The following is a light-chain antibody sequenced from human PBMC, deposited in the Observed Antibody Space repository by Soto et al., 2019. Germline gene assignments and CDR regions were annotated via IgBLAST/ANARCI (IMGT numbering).Light chain of an antibody. CDR1: SSDVGAYTS. V-gene: IGLV2-14*01. CDR3: SSYTSDNRSYV. Sequence: QSVLTQPASVSASPGQSITISCTGTSSDVGAYTSVSWYQQHPGKVPKVVIYEVNNRPSGVSNRFSGSKSGNTASLTISRLQAEYEAHYYCSSYTSDNRSYVFGTGTKVTGL. CDR2: EVN. J-gene: IGLJ1*01.